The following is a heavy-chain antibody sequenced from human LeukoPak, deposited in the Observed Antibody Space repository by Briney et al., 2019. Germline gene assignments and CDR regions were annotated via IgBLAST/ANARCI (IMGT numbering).Heavy chain of an antibody. CDR3: ARDAWYGSGSYYPLDY. V-gene: IGHV3-30*04. D-gene: IGHD3-10*01. J-gene: IGHJ4*02. CDR1: GFTFSSYA. CDR2: ISYDGSNK. Sequence: PGRSLRLSCAASGFTFSSYAMHWVRQAPGKGLEWVAVISYDGSNKYYADSVKGRFTISRDNSKNTLYLQMNSLRAEDTAVYYCARDAWYGSGSYYPLDYWGQGTLVTVSS.